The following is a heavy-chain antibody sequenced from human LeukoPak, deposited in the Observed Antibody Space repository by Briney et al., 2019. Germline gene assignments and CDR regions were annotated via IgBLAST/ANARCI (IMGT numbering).Heavy chain of an antibody. J-gene: IGHJ6*03. V-gene: IGHV3-53*01. CDR2: IYSGGST. CDR3: ARDPYSGNYGNYYYYYMDV. CDR1: GFTVSSNY. Sequence: GGSLRLSCAASGFTVSSNYMSWVRQAPGKGLEWVLVIYSGGSTYYADSVKGRVNISRDNAKHSLCLQMNSLGPEDTAVYYCARDPYSGNYGNYYYYYMDVWGKGTTVTISS. D-gene: IGHD1-26*01.